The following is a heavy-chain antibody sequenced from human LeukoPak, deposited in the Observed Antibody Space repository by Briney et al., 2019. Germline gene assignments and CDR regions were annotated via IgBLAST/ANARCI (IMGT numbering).Heavy chain of an antibody. V-gene: IGHV4-39*01. CDR3: ARHVGGGTWKFDS. CDR1: GGSITGYY. CDR2: TYYTGTT. J-gene: IGHJ4*02. D-gene: IGHD2-15*01. Sequence: MPSETLSLTCTVSGGSITGYYWAWIRQPPGKGLEWIGSTYYTGTTHYTPSLKSRVTISVDTSKNQFSLNLSSVTAADTAVYYCARHVGGGTWKFDSWGQGTLVTVSS.